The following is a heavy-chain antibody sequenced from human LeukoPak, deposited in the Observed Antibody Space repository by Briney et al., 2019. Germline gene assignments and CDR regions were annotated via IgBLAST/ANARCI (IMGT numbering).Heavy chain of an antibody. J-gene: IGHJ4*01. CDR1: GGSISSYY. Sequence: SETLSLTCTVSGGSISSYYWSWIRQPAGKGLEWIGRIYSGGNTNYNPSLKSRVTMSVDTSKNQVSLKLSSVTDADTAVYYCARGPYSSGWYAFDYWGHGTLSPSPQ. V-gene: IGHV4-4*07. CDR3: ARGPYSSGWYAFDY. D-gene: IGHD6-19*01. CDR2: IYSGGNT.